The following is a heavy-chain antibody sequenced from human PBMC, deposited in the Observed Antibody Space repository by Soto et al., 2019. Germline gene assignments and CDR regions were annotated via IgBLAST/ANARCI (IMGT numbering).Heavy chain of an antibody. CDR3: AQEASAVVSLDY. CDR2: IYYSGST. V-gene: IGHV4-31*03. J-gene: IGHJ4*02. CDR1: GGSISSGGYY. D-gene: IGHD2-15*01. Sequence: PSETLSLTCTVSGGSISSGGYYWSWIRQHPGKGLEGIGYIYYSGSTYYNPSLKSRVTISVDTSKNQFSLKLSSVTAADTAVYYCAQEASAVVSLDYWGQGTLVTVSS.